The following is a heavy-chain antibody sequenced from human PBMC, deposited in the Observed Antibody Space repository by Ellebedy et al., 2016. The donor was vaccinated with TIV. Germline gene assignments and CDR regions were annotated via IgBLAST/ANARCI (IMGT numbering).Heavy chain of an antibody. J-gene: IGHJ4*02. V-gene: IGHV1-3*01. D-gene: IGHD5-18*01. Sequence: ASVKVSCKASGYTFTSYAMHWVRQAPGQRLEWMGWINAGNGNTKYSQKFQGRVTITRDTSASTAYMELSSLRSEDTAVYYCARDQDTAMVSFGFDYWGQGTVVTVSS. CDR3: ARDQDTAMVSFGFDY. CDR1: GYTFTSYA. CDR2: INAGNGNT.